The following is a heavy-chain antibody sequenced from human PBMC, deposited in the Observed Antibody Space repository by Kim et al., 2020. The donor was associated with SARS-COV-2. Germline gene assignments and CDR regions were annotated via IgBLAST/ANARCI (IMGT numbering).Heavy chain of an antibody. CDR2: INPNSGGT. CDR1: GYTLSYHY. CDR3: ARASTPLLWFAGGLDV. D-gene: IGHD3-10*01. Sequence: SVKVSCKASGYTLSYHYLHWVRQAPGQGREWMGWINPNSGGTNDARNVRGWVTMTRETSISTAYMELGRVSSGDTAIYYCARASTPLLWFAGGLDVWGQGTTVIVSS. V-gene: IGHV1-2*04. J-gene: IGHJ6*02.